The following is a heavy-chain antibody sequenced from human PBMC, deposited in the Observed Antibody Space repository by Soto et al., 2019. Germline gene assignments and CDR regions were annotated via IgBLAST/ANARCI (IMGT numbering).Heavy chain of an antibody. D-gene: IGHD1-1*01. J-gene: IGHJ6*02. Sequence: QVQLIESGGGVVQPGRSLRLSCAASRFTFSNYAMHWVRQAPGKGLEWVAIMSFDGGHKYYADSVEGRFTISRDNSENTMYIQMNSLRPEDTAVYYCAIEMAAPSDDDYGLDVWGQGTTVTVAS. CDR3: AIEMAAPSDDDYGLDV. CDR2: MSFDGGHK. V-gene: IGHV3-30*14. CDR1: RFTFSNYA.